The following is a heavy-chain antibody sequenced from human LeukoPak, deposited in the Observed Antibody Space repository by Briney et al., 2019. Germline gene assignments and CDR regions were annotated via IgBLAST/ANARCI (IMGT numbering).Heavy chain of an antibody. V-gene: IGHV4-39*01. CDR2: IYYSGST. CDR1: GGSISSSSYY. Sequence: SETLSLTCTVSGGSISSSSYYWGWIRQPPEKGLEWIGSIYYSGSTYYNPSLKSRVTISVDTSKNQFSLKLSSVTAADTAVYYCARGVLVVAATGYMDVWGKGTTVTVSS. CDR3: ARGVLVVAATGYMDV. J-gene: IGHJ6*03. D-gene: IGHD2-15*01.